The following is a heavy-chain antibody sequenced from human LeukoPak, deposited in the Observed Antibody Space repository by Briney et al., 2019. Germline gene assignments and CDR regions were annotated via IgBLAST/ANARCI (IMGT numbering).Heavy chain of an antibody. Sequence: SETLSLTCTVSGGSISSSSYYWGWIRQPPGKGLVWIGSIYYSGSTYYNPSLKSRVTISVDTSKNQFSLKLSSVTAADTAVYYCARDSMGALDYYDSSGYALWGQGTLVTVSS. CDR3: ARDSMGALDYYDSSGYAL. J-gene: IGHJ4*02. D-gene: IGHD3-22*01. V-gene: IGHV4-39*07. CDR2: IYYSGST. CDR1: GGSISSSSYY.